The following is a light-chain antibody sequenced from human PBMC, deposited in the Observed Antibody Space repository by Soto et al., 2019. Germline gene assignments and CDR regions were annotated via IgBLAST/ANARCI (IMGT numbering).Light chain of an antibody. CDR1: SSNIGAGYD. CDR3: QSYGSSLIV. J-gene: IGLJ1*01. CDR2: GNS. V-gene: IGLV1-40*01. Sequence: QSVLTQPPSVSGAPGQSVTISCTGSSSNIGAGYDVHWYQQLPGTAPKLLMYGNSNRPSGVPDRFSGSKSGTSASLAITGLQAEDEAVYYCQSYGSSLIVFGTGTKLTVL.